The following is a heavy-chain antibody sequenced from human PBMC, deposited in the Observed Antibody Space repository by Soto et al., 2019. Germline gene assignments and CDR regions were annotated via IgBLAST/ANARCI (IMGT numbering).Heavy chain of an antibody. CDR1: GGTFSSYT. CDR2: IIPILGIA. CDR3: AREGQEGRPQPYYYYYGMDV. Sequence: QVQLVQSGAEVKKPGSSVKVSCKASGGTFSSYTISWVRQAPGQGLEWMGRIIPILGIANYAQKFQGRVTITADKSXXTXYXARSSLRAEDTAVYYCAREGQEGRPQPYYYYYGMDVWGQGTTVTVSS. J-gene: IGHJ6*02. V-gene: IGHV1-69*08.